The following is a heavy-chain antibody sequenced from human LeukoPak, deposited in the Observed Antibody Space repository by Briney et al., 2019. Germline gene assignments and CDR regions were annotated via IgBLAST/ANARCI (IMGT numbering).Heavy chain of an antibody. CDR2: IKHDGSEK. D-gene: IGHD3-22*01. CDR3: TTPLDYYDRSDSHQGGD. CDR1: GFTFSRHW. V-gene: IGHV3-7*03. J-gene: IGHJ4*02. Sequence: GGSLRLSCAASGFTFSRHWMTWVRQAPGKGLEWVANIKHDGSEKNYVDSVKGRFTISRDNAKNSLYLQMNSLRAEDTAVYYCTTPLDYYDRSDSHQGGDWGQGTLVTVSS.